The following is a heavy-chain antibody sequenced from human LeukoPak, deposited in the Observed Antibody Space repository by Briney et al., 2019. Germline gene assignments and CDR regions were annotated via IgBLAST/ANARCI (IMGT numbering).Heavy chain of an antibody. CDR2: ISSNGGST. CDR1: GFTFSSYA. Sequence: GGSLRLSCSASGFTFSSYAMHWVRQAPGKGLEYVSAISSNGGSTYYADSVKGRSTISRDNSKNTLYLQMSSLRSEDTAVYYCARGAPPLLLYYFDYWGQGALVTVSS. J-gene: IGHJ4*02. CDR3: ARGAPPLLLYYFDY. V-gene: IGHV3-64D*06. D-gene: IGHD2-15*01.